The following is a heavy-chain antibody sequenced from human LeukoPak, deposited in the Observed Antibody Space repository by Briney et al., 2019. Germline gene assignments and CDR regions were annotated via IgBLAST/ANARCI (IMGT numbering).Heavy chain of an antibody. V-gene: IGHV4-59*01. CDR1: GGSISSYY. CDR2: IYYSGST. J-gene: IGHJ4*02. Sequence: SETLSLTCTVSGGSISSYYWSWIRQPPGKGLEWIGYIYYSGSTNYNPSLKSRVTISVDTSKNQFSLKLGSVTAADTAVYYCARFRPLYCSSTSCYDYWGQGTLVTVSS. CDR3: ARFRPLYCSSTSCYDY. D-gene: IGHD2-2*01.